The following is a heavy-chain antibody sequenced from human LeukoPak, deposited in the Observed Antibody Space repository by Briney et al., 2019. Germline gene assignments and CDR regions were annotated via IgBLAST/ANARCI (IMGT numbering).Heavy chain of an antibody. CDR1: GFTFSSYG. Sequence: GRSLRLSCAASGFTFSSYGMHWVRQAPGKGLEWVAVISYDGSNKYYADSVKGRFTISRDNSKNTLYLQMNSLRAEDTAVYYCARDAAMVLSPYFDYWGQGTLVTVSS. V-gene: IGHV3-30*03. CDR3: ARDAAMVLSPYFDY. CDR2: ISYDGSNK. J-gene: IGHJ4*02. D-gene: IGHD3-10*01.